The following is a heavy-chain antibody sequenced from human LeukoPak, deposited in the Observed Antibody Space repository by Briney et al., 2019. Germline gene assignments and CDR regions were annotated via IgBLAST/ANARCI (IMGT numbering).Heavy chain of an antibody. CDR3: AREATGLFDP. CDR1: GGSISSHY. V-gene: IGHV4-59*11. D-gene: IGHD1-14*01. Sequence: SETLSLTCTVSGGSISSHYWSWIRQPPGKGLEWIGYIYYSGSTNYNPSLKRRVTISVDTSKNQFSLKLSSVTAADTAVYYCAREATGLFDPWGQGTLVTVSS. J-gene: IGHJ5*02. CDR2: IYYSGST.